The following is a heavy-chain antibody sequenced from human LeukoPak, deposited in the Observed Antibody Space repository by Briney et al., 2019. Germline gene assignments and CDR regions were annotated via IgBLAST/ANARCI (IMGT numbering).Heavy chain of an antibody. CDR2: IYYGGST. CDR3: ARARLDSSGRFDY. CDR1: GGSISSYY. Sequence: SETLSLTCTVSGGSISSYYWSWIRQPPGKGLEWIGYIYYGGSTDYNPSLKSRVTISKDTSKTQFSLRLSSVTAADTAVYYCARARLDSSGRFDYWGLGTLVTVSS. J-gene: IGHJ4*02. V-gene: IGHV4-59*01. D-gene: IGHD3-22*01.